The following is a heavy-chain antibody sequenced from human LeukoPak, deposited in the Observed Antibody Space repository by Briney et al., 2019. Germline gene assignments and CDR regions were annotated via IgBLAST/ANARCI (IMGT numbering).Heavy chain of an antibody. CDR3: TLSGY. V-gene: IGHV3-21*01. Sequence: GGSLRLSCTASGFTFSSYSINWVRQSPGEGLEWVSSISGSSSDIQYADSVKGRFTISRDNAKNSLYLHMNSLRAEDTAVYYCTLSGYWGQGTLVTVSS. D-gene: IGHD2-15*01. CDR2: ISGSSSDI. J-gene: IGHJ4*02. CDR1: GFTFSSYS.